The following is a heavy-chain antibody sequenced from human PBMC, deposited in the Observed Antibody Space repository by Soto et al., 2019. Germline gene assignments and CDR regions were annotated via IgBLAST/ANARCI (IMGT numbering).Heavy chain of an antibody. CDR1: GVSISSSSYY. J-gene: IGHJ4*02. CDR3: ARGFAYYYDSSGYYYEDY. CDR2: IYYSGST. V-gene: IGHV4-39*01. Sequence: SETLSLTCTVSGVSISSSSYYWGWIRQPPGKGLEWIGSIYYSGSTYYNPSLKSRVTISVDTSKNQFSLKLSSVTAADTAVYYCARGFAYYYDSSGYYYEDYWGQGTLVTVSS. D-gene: IGHD3-22*01.